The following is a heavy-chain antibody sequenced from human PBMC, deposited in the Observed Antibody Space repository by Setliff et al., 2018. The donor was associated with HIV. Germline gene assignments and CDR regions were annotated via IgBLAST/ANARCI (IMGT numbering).Heavy chain of an antibody. J-gene: IGHJ6*03. CDR1: GFTLGSDW. CDR3: ARETYYHTWGGFFYYMDV. V-gene: IGHV3-7*03. D-gene: IGHD3-3*01. Sequence: GGSLRLSCAASGFTLGSDWMSWVRQAPGKGLEWVASIKEDGSEKYYVDSLKGRFTISRDTAKNTLYLQVSSLRAEDTAVYYCARETYYHTWGGFFYYMDVWGKGTTVTVSS. CDR2: IKEDGSEK.